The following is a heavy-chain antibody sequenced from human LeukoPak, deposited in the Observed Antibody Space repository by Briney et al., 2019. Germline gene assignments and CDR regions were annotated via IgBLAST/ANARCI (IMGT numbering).Heavy chain of an antibody. V-gene: IGHV3-30*02. D-gene: IGHD1-26*01. CDR1: GFTFSSYG. CDR3: AKDGVGATKSLNWSDP. Sequence: PGGSLRLSCAASGFTFSSYGMHWVRQAPGKGLEWVAFIRYDGSNKYYADSVKGRFTISRDNSKNTLYLQMNSLRAEDTAVYYCAKDGVGATKSLNWSDPWGQGTLVTVSS. J-gene: IGHJ5*02. CDR2: IRYDGSNK.